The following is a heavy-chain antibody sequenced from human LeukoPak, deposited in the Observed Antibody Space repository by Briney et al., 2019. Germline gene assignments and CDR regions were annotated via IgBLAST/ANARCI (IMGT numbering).Heavy chain of an antibody. Sequence: SETLSLTCAVYGGSFSGYYWSWIRQPPGKGLEWIGEINHSGSTNYNPSLKSRVTISVDTSKNQFSLKLSSVTAADTAVYYCARGYWNYYDSSGYYYWGQGTLVTVSS. J-gene: IGHJ4*02. CDR2: INHSGST. CDR3: ARGYWNYYDSSGYYY. CDR1: GGSFSGYY. D-gene: IGHD3-22*01. V-gene: IGHV4-34*01.